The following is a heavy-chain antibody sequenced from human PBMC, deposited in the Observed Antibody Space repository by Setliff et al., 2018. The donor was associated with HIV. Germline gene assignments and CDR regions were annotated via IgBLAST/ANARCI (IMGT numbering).Heavy chain of an antibody. CDR1: AFTFNKYA. CDR3: AKDPPGFSHFLDY. J-gene: IGHJ4*02. Sequence: GGSLRLSCTASAFTFNKYATARVRQAPGKGLEWVSAISDTGDYIYYADSVKGRFTISRDNSADTVYLQMTGLRVEDTAVYFCAKDPPGFSHFLDYWGQGAVGTVS. CDR2: ISDTGDYI. V-gene: IGHV3-23*01.